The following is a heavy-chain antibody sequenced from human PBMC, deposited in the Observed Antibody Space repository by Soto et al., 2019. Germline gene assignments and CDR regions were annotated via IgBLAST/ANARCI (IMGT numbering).Heavy chain of an antibody. Sequence: SVKVSCKASGCTFTSSAVQWVRQARGQRLEWIGWIVVGSGNTNYAQKFQERVTITRDMSTSTAYMELSSLRSEDTAVYYCAAESSSGWYYDYWGQGTLVTVSS. D-gene: IGHD6-19*01. CDR2: IVVGSGNT. CDR1: GCTFTSSA. CDR3: AAESSSGWYYDY. V-gene: IGHV1-58*01. J-gene: IGHJ4*02.